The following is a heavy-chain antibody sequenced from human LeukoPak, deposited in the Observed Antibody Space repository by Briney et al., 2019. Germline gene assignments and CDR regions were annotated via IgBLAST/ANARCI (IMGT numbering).Heavy chain of an antibody. D-gene: IGHD1-26*01. J-gene: IGHJ4*02. Sequence: ASVKVSCKASGYTFTSHYMHWVRQAPGQGLEWMGIINPSGGSTSYAQKFQGRVTMTRDTSTSTVYMELSSLRSEDTAVYYCARVLVRGSYYHPYFDYWGQGTLVTVSS. CDR1: GYTFTSHY. CDR3: ARVLVRGSYYHPYFDY. CDR2: INPSGGST. V-gene: IGHV1-46*01.